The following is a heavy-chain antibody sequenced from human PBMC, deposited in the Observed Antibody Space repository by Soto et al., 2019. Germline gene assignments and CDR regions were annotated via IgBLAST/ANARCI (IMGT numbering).Heavy chain of an antibody. V-gene: IGHV1-3*01. CDR3: AKDYYDSSGYYLPALLFDY. CDR2: INAGNGNT. CDR1: GYTFTSYA. J-gene: IGHJ4*02. Sequence: ASVKVSCKASGYTFTSYAMHWVRQAPGQRLEWMGWINAGNGNTKYSQKFQGRVTTTRDTSASTAYMELSSLRSEDTAVYYCAKDYYDSSGYYLPALLFDYWGQGTLVTVSS. D-gene: IGHD3-22*01.